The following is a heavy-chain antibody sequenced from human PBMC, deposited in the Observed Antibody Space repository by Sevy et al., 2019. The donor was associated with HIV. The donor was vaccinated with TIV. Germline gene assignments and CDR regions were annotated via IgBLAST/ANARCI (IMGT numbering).Heavy chain of an antibody. CDR3: GRDTSYSTSN. CDR1: GFTFSSTW. Sequence: GGSLRLSCAASGFTFSSTWMHWVRQAPGKGLVWVAYINSDGTTTTYAESVKGRFTISRDNAKNTVHLQMDNLRAQDTAVYYCGRDTSYSTSNWGQGTLVTVSS. CDR2: INSDGTTT. V-gene: IGHV3-74*01. J-gene: IGHJ4*02. D-gene: IGHD4-4*01.